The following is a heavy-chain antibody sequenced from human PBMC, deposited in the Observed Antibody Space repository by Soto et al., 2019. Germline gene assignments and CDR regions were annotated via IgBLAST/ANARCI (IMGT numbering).Heavy chain of an antibody. D-gene: IGHD6-13*01. CDR2: IIPYYNTL. CDR3: ASGASRWYPYFFDS. J-gene: IGHJ4*02. CDR1: EGTFNSYA. Sequence: QAQLFQSGAEVRKPGSSVKLSCKASEGTFNSYAIAWVRQAPGQGLEWMGGIIPYYNTLNYAQKFQDRVTVTADDSTNTVYMELSSLRSDDTAVYFCASGASRWYPYFFDSWAQGTLVTVSS. V-gene: IGHV1-69*01.